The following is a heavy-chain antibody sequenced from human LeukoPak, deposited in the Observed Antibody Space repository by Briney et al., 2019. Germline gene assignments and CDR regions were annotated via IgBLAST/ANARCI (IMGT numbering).Heavy chain of an antibody. Sequence: GASVKVSCKSSGDTFNSDHLHWVRQAPGHEFEWMGILNPSGGRTRNAEKFRDRLFLTMDMSTNTVYMELNSLTSEDTAVYYCATGADILTPFDNWGQGSLVTVSS. J-gene: IGHJ4*02. CDR1: GDTFNSDH. CDR3: ATGADILTPFDN. D-gene: IGHD3-9*01. V-gene: IGHV1-46*02. CDR2: LNPSGGRT.